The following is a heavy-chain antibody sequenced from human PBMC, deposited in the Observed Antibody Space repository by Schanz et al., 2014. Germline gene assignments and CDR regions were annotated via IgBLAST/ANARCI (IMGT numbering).Heavy chain of an antibody. V-gene: IGHV1-69*09. Sequence: QGQLVQSGAEVKKPGASLKVSCKASGITFSTYVVVCVRQAPGQGLEWMGRIIPSLGLAKYEQKFQDKVTITADTSTATAYMELSGLRSEDTAVYYCARDRLECGAECYSVEVFEIWGQGTLVIVSS. D-gene: IGHD2-21*01. J-gene: IGHJ4*02. CDR1: GITFSTYV. CDR3: ARDRLECGAECYSVEVFEI. CDR2: IIPSLGLA.